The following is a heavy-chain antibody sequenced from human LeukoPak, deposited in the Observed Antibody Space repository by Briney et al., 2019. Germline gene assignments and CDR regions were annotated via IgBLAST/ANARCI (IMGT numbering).Heavy chain of an antibody. J-gene: IGHJ5*02. CDR3: AREGYYDSSGYYWFDP. D-gene: IGHD3-22*01. V-gene: IGHV4-59*01. CDR2: IYYSGST. Sequence: YPSETLSLTCTVSGGSISSYYWSWIRQPPGKGLEWIGYIYYSGSTNYNPSLKSRVTISVDTSKNQFSLKLSSVTAADTAVYYCAREGYYDSSGYYWFDPWGQGTLVTVSS. CDR1: GGSISSYY.